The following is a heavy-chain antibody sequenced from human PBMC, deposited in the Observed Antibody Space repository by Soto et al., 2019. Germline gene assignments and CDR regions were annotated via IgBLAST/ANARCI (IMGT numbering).Heavy chain of an antibody. Sequence: SETLSLTCAFYGWSFSGYYWSWIRQPPGKGLEWIGEINHSGSTNYNPSLKSRVTISVDTSKNQFSLKLSSVTAADTAVYYCARHLLYSSSWFDWFDPWGQGTLVTVSS. D-gene: IGHD6-13*01. CDR2: INHSGST. CDR3: ARHLLYSSSWFDWFDP. CDR1: GWSFSGYY. V-gene: IGHV4-34*01. J-gene: IGHJ5*02.